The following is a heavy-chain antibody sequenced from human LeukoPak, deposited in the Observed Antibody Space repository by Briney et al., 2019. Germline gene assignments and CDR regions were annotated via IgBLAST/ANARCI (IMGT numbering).Heavy chain of an antibody. D-gene: IGHD3-22*01. J-gene: IGHJ4*02. Sequence: GGSLRLSCAASGFTFSSYWMSWVRQAPGKGLEWVANIKQDGNEKYYVDSVKGRFTISRDNAKNSLYLQMNSLRAEDTAVYYCAKGGDSSGYFGEFDYWGQGTLVTVSS. CDR2: IKQDGNEK. V-gene: IGHV3-7*03. CDR1: GFTFSSYW. CDR3: AKGGDSSGYFGEFDY.